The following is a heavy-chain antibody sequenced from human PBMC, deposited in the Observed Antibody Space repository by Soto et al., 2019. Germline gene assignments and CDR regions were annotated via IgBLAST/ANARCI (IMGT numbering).Heavy chain of an antibody. D-gene: IGHD5-18*01. CDR1: GYTFTSYA. CDR3: ARGLNGYLHYFDY. Sequence: VSVKVSCKASGYTFTSYAMHWVRQAPGQRLEWMGWINAGNGNTKYSQKFQGRVTITRDTSASTAYMELSSLRSEDTAVYYCARGLNGYLHYFDYWGQGTPVTV. CDR2: INAGNGNT. V-gene: IGHV1-3*01. J-gene: IGHJ4*02.